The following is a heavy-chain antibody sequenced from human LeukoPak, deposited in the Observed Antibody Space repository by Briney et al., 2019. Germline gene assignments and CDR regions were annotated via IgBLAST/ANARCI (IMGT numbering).Heavy chain of an antibody. V-gene: IGHV1-69*05. J-gene: IGHJ5*02. CDR2: IIPIFGTA. CDR1: GYTFTSYY. Sequence: ASVKVSCKASGYTFTSYYMHWVRQAPGQGLEWMGGIIPIFGTANYAQKFQGRVTITTDESTSTAYMELSSLRSEDTAVYYCARGVSGGRVVPAAKYDYPWDWFDPWGQGTLVTVSS. D-gene: IGHD2-2*01. CDR3: ARGVSGGRVVPAAKYDYPWDWFDP.